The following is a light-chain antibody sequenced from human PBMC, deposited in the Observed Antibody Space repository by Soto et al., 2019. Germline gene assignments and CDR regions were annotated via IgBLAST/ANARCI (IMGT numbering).Light chain of an antibody. V-gene: IGKV1-5*01. Sequence: DIQMTQSPSTLSASVGDRVTITCRASQSISSWLAWYQQKPGKAPKLLIYDASSLESGVPSRFSGSGSGTEFTLTISSLQPDDFATYYCQQYNSYSYTFGQGTK. CDR2: DAS. CDR3: QQYNSYSYT. J-gene: IGKJ2*01. CDR1: QSISSW.